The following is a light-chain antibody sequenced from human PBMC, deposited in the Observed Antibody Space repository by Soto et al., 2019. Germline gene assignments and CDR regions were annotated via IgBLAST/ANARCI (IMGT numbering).Light chain of an antibody. CDR1: QSISSW. Sequence: DIQMTQSPSTLSASVGDRVTITCRASQSISSWLAWYQQKPGKAPKFLIYDASSLESGVPSRFSGSGSGTIFTLTISSLQPDDFATYYCQHYNSYSEAFGQGTKVDIK. V-gene: IGKV1-5*01. CDR3: QHYNSYSEA. CDR2: DAS. J-gene: IGKJ1*01.